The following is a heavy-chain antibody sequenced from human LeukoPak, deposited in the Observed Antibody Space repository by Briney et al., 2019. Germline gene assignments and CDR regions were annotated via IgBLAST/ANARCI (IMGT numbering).Heavy chain of an antibody. J-gene: IGHJ4*02. CDR2: ISSGSST. Sequence: PGGSLRLSCAASGFTVSSHYMTWVRQAPGKGLEWVSLISSGSSTYYAGSVKGRFTISRDNSKNTLYLQLNSLRADDTAVYYCARRRSKAYENWGQGTLVTVSS. V-gene: IGHV3-53*01. CDR3: ARRRSKAYEN. CDR1: GFTVSSHY. D-gene: IGHD3-22*01.